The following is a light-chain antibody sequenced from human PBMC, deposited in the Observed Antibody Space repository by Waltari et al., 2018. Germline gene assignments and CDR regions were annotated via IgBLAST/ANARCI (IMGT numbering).Light chain of an antibody. CDR1: QSVSSN. Sequence: EIVMMQSPATLSVSPGERATLSCRASQSVSSNLAWYQQKPGQAPRLLIYGASTRATGIPARFSGSGSGTEFTLTISSLQSEDFAVYYCQHYNNWPRTFGQGTKVEI. V-gene: IGKV3-15*01. CDR2: GAS. J-gene: IGKJ1*01. CDR3: QHYNNWPRT.